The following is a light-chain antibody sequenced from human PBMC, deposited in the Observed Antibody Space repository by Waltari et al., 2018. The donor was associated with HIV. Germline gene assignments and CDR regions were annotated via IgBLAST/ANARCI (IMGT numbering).Light chain of an antibody. CDR3: QQRSNWPRT. CDR2: DAS. CDR1: QSVSSY. J-gene: IGKJ1*01. V-gene: IGKV3-11*01. Sequence: EIVLTQSPATLSLSPGERATLSCRASQSVSSYLAWYRQKPGQAPRLRIYDASNRATGIPARFSGSGSVSDFTLTISSLEPEDFAVYYCQQRSNWPRTFGQGTKVEIK.